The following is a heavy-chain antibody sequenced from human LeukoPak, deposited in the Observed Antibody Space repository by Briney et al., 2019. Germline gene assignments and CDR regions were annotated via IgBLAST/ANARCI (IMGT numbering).Heavy chain of an antibody. Sequence: PGGSLRLSCAASGLTFSSYAMSWVRQAPGKGLEWVSTMSDAGDITYNADSVKGRFTISRDNSKNTLYLQMNSLRAEDTAVYYCAKGFRYFDYWGQGTLVTVSS. CDR3: AKGFRYFDY. CDR1: GLTFSSYA. V-gene: IGHV3-23*01. J-gene: IGHJ4*02. CDR2: MSDAGDIT.